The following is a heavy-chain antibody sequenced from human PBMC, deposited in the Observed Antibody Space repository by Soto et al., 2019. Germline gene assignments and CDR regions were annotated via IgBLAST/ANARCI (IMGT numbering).Heavy chain of an antibody. CDR2: MYSGGST. CDR3: ARDARSSGWSGWFGP. V-gene: IGHV3-53*01. Sequence: EVQLVESGGGLIQPGGSLRLSCVASGFTVSNTYVSWVRQAPGKGLEWLSLMYSGGSTYYGHSVKGRFTISRDNSKNTPYLQLNSLRVDDTAVYYCARDARSSGWSGWFGPWGQGTLVTVSS. J-gene: IGHJ5*02. CDR1: GFTVSNTY. D-gene: IGHD3-22*01.